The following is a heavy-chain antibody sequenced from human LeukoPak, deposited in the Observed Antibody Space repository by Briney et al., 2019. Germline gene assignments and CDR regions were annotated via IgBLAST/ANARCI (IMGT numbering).Heavy chain of an antibody. CDR2: IIPIFGTT. D-gene: IGHD2-15*01. CDR3: ARGEVVVVAAKGALSWFDP. CDR1: GGTFSSYT. J-gene: IGHJ5*02. V-gene: IGHV1-69*13. Sequence: SVKVSCKASGGTFSSYTISWVRQAPGQGLEWMGGIIPIFGTTNYAQKFQGRVTITADESTSTAYMELISLRSEDTAVYYCARGEVVVVAAKGALSWFDPWGQGTMVTVSS.